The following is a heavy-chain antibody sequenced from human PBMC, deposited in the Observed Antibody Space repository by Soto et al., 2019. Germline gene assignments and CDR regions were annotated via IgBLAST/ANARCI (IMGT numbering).Heavy chain of an antibody. J-gene: IGHJ6*02. Sequence: QVQLVQSGADVKKPGSSVKVSCKASGGTFSSYAISWVRQAPGHGLEWMGGIIPIFGTANYAQKFQGSVTNAAYKTTTAVTKQLSGLRSEYTAVYYCTNQFDEPFTTETIHQYDYGMDFWCRGTTVVVSS. CDR3: TNQFDEPFTTETIHQYDYGMDF. V-gene: IGHV1-69*14. CDR1: GGTFSSYA. D-gene: IGHD3-3*01. CDR2: IIPIFGTA.